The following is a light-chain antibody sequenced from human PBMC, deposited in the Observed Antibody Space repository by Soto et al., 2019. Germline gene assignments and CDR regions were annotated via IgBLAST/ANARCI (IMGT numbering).Light chain of an antibody. CDR2: DVS. CDR3: NSYTSSSNLV. J-gene: IGLJ3*02. V-gene: IGLV2-14*01. CDR1: SSDVGGYNY. Sequence: QSVLTQPASESGSPGQSITISCTGTSSDVGGYNYVSWYQQHPGKAPKLLIYDVSNRPSVVSNRFSGSKSGNTASLTISGLQAEDEADYYCNSYTSSSNLVFGGGTQLTVL.